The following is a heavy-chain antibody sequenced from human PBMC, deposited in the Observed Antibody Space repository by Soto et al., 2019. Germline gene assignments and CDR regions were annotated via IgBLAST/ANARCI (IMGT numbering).Heavy chain of an antibody. V-gene: IGHV3-30*02. CDR2: MSYDGSDT. Sequence: PGGSLRLSCAGSGFTLSDHYIDWVRQTPGKGLEWVAFMSYDGSDTFYADSVKGRFTISRDNSKNTLFLHMSNLRAEDTAMYYCTFVRVADSALDHWGQGTLVTVYS. D-gene: IGHD3-10*02. CDR3: TFVRVADSALDH. J-gene: IGHJ4*02. CDR1: GFTLSDHY.